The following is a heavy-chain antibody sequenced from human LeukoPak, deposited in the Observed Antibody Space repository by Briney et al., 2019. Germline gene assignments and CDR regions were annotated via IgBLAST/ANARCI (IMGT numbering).Heavy chain of an antibody. CDR1: GGSISSYY. J-gene: IGHJ4*02. V-gene: IGHV4-59*01. D-gene: IGHD3-9*01. Sequence: SQTLSLTCTVSGGSISSYYWSWIRQPPGKGLEWIGYIYYSGSTNYNPSLKSRVTISVDTSKNQFSLKLSSVTAADTAMYYCAGISTGYYREERYFDYWGQGTLVTVSS. CDR3: AGISTGYYREERYFDY. CDR2: IYYSGST.